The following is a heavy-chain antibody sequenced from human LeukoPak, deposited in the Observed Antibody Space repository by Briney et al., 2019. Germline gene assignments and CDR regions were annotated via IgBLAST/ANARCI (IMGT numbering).Heavy chain of an antibody. CDR3: ASRQWTYFPHYAFDI. D-gene: IGHD3-10*01. V-gene: IGHV3-7*01. CDR2: IKQDGGEK. Sequence: PGGSLRLSCAASGFTFSNYWMTWVRQAPGKGLEWVANIKQDGGEKYYVDSVKGRFTISRDNAKNSLYLQMNSLRAEDTAVYYCASRQWTYFPHYAFDIWGQGTMVTVSS. J-gene: IGHJ3*02. CDR1: GFTFSNYW.